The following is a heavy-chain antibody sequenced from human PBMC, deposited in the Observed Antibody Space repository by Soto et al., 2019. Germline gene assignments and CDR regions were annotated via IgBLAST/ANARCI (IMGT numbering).Heavy chain of an antibody. CDR3: ARWQN. V-gene: IGHV3-7*05. Sequence: EVQLVESGGGLVQPGGSLRLSCAVSGLTFSDYWMSWVRQAPGKGLEWVANINQDGSEEHYPDSVKGRFTISRDNAKNSLSLQMNGLRAEATGVYYCARWQNWGQGTLVTVSS. CDR2: INQDGSEE. CDR1: GLTFSDYW. D-gene: IGHD5-12*01. J-gene: IGHJ4*02.